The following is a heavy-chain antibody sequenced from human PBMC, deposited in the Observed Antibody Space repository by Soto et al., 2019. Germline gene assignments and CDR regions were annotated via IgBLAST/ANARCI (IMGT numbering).Heavy chain of an antibody. CDR1: GYTLTELS. Sequence: ASVKGYCKVSGYTLTELSMHWVRQAPGKGLEWMGGFDPEDGETIYAQKFQGRVTMTEDTSTETAYMELSSLRSEDTAVYYCATSQWIVGYFDYWGQGTLVTVSS. J-gene: IGHJ4*02. D-gene: IGHD5-12*01. CDR3: ATSQWIVGYFDY. CDR2: FDPEDGET. V-gene: IGHV1-24*01.